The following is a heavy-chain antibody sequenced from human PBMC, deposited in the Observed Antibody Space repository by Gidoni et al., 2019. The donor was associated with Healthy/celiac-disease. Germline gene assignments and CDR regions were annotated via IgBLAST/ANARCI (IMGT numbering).Heavy chain of an antibody. J-gene: IGHJ6*02. CDR1: GFTFSRYS. D-gene: IGHD6-13*01. CDR3: ARDQTLAAAVFFGYYYYGMDV. V-gene: IGHV3-21*01. CDR2: ISSSSSYI. Sequence: EVQLVESGGGLVKPGGSLRLSCAASGFTFSRYSMNWVRQAPGKGLEWVASISSSSSYIYYADSVKGRFTISRDNAKNSLYLQMNSLRAEDTAVYYCARDQTLAAAVFFGYYYYGMDVWGQGTTVTVSS.